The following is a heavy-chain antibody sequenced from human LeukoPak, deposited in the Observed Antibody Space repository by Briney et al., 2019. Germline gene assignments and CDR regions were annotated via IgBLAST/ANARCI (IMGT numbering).Heavy chain of an antibody. CDR3: ARGHFLLAAYDSSGYHFDY. V-gene: IGHV4-31*03. J-gene: IGHJ4*02. CDR1: GGSISSGGYY. Sequence: PSQTLSLTCTVSGGSISSGGYYWSWIRQHPGKGLEWIGYIYYSGSTYYNPSLKSRVTISVDTSKNQFSLKLSSVTAADTAVYYCARGHFLLAAYDSSGYHFDYWGQGTLVTVSS. CDR2: IYYSGST. D-gene: IGHD3-22*01.